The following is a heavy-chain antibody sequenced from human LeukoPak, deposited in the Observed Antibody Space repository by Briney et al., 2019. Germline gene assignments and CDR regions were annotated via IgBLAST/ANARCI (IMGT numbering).Heavy chain of an antibody. D-gene: IGHD6-19*01. Sequence: GGSPRLSCAASGFTFITYWMHWVRQAPGKGLVWVSRNGSTTSYADSVKGRFTVSRDNAKNTLYLQMNSLRAEDTAVYYCARVSIGWYHFDYWGQGTLVTVSS. CDR3: ARVSIGWYHFDY. CDR1: GFTFITYW. V-gene: IGHV3-74*01. J-gene: IGHJ4*02. CDR2: NGSTT.